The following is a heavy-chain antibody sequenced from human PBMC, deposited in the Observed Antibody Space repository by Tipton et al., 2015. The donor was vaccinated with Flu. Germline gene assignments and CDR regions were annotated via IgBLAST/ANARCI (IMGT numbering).Heavy chain of an antibody. Sequence: VQLVQSGAEVKKPGESLKISCQGSGYRFATYWIGWVRQMPGKGLEWMGIIYPDDSTTKYSPSFHGQVTISADKSISTAYLQWSSLKASDTAMYYCVTQPESIIGDHRMPDSWGQGTLVTVSS. CDR1: GYRFATYW. CDR2: IYPDDSTT. J-gene: IGHJ5*02. V-gene: IGHV5-51*01. D-gene: IGHD3-3*02. CDR3: VTQPESIIGDHRMPDS.